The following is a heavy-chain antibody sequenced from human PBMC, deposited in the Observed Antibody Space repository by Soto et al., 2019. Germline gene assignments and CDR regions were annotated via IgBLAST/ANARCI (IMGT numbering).Heavy chain of an antibody. CDR1: GFTFSSYA. D-gene: IGHD6-6*01. V-gene: IGHV3-23*01. J-gene: IGHJ6*02. CDR3: PKGTYSRSGEDDYYYGMDV. Sequence: HPWGSLRLSCAASGFTFSSYAMSWVRHAPGKGLEWVSAISGSGGSTYYADSVKGRFTISRDNSKNTLYLQMNSLRAEDTAAYYCPKGTYSRSGEDDYYYGMDVWGQGTTVTVSS. CDR2: ISGSGGST.